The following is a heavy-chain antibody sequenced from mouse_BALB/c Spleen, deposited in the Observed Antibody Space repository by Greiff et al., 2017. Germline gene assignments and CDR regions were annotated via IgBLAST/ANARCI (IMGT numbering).Heavy chain of an antibody. CDR3: ARRGFGYDDWFAY. D-gene: IGHD2-2*01. J-gene: IGHJ3*01. CDR2: IYWDDDK. Sequence: QVTLKVSGPGILQPSQTLSLTCSFSGFSLSTSGMGVSWIRQPSGKGLEWLAHIYWDDDKRYNPSLKSRLTISKDTSSNQVFLKITSVDTADTATYYCARRGFGYDDWFAYWGQGTLVTVSA. V-gene: IGHV8-12*01. CDR1: GFSLSTSGMG.